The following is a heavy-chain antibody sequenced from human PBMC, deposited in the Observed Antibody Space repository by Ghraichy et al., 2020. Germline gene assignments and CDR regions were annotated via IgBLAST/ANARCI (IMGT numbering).Heavy chain of an antibody. D-gene: IGHD2-2*01. Sequence: ASVKVSCKVSGYTLTEFSMHWVRQAPGKGLEWMGGFDPEDGETIYAQKFQGRVTMTEDTSTDTAYMELSSLRSEDTAVYYCATACSSTRCYARNPNYYGMDVWGQGTTVTVSS. CDR3: ATACSSTRCYARNPNYYGMDV. CDR2: FDPEDGET. CDR1: GYTLTEFS. V-gene: IGHV1-24*01. J-gene: IGHJ6*02.